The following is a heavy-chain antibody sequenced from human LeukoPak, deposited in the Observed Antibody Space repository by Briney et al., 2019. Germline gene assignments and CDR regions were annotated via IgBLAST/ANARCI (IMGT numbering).Heavy chain of an antibody. CDR1: GGSISSYY. Sequence: PSETLSLTCTVSGGSISSYYWSWIRQPPGKGLEWIGYIYYSGSTNYNPSLKSRVTISVDTSKNQFSLKLSSVTAADTAVYYCATPRSWLYYFDYWGQATLVSVST. CDR3: ATPRSWLYYFDY. CDR2: IYYSGST. V-gene: IGHV4-59*01. J-gene: IGHJ4*02. D-gene: IGHD6-13*01.